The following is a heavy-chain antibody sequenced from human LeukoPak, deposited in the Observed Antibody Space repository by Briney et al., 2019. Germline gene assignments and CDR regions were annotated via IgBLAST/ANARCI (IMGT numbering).Heavy chain of an antibody. D-gene: IGHD6-19*01. Sequence: GGSLRLSCAASGFTVSSNYMSWVRQAPGKGLEWVSVIYSGGSTYYADSVKGQFTISRDNSKNTLYLQMNSLRAEDTAVYYCARAGAVEVFDYWGQGTLVTVSS. CDR2: IYSGGST. V-gene: IGHV3-53*01. CDR1: GFTVSSNY. CDR3: ARAGAVEVFDY. J-gene: IGHJ4*02.